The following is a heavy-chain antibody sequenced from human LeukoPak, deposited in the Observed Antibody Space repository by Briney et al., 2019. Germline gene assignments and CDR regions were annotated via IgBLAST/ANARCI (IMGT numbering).Heavy chain of an antibody. CDR1: GFSLQFGHY. D-gene: IGHD2-21*02. J-gene: IGHJ4*02. Sequence: SETLSPTCAVPGFSLQFGHYWGWIRQPPGKGLEWIGSIFYSGSTYHNPSLKSRVPITLDTSKNHFSLLRTSATAADRAVHYCASSPGVVGDEYTSSYCGQGALVTVSS. V-gene: IGHV4-38-2*01. CDR3: ASSPGVVGDEYTSSY. CDR2: IFYSGST.